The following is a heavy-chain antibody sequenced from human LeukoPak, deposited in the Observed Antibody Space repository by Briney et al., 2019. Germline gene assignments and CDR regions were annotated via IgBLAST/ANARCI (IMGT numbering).Heavy chain of an antibody. V-gene: IGHV1-69*04. CDR3: ARVKMTKGAFDI. CDR1: GGTFSSYA. D-gene: IGHD4-11*01. Sequence: GASVKVSCKASGGTFSSYAISWVRQAPGQGLEWMGRIIPILGIANYAQKFQGRVTITADKSTSTAYMELSSLRSGDTAVYYCARVKMTKGAFDIWGQGTMVTVSS. J-gene: IGHJ3*02. CDR2: IIPILGIA.